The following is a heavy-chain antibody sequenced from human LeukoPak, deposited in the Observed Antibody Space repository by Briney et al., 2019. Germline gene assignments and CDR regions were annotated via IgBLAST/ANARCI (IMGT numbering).Heavy chain of an antibody. J-gene: IGHJ4*02. CDR3: ARSEWELPSDY. D-gene: IGHD1-26*01. Sequence: GGSLRLSCAASGFTFGSYGMHWVRQAPGKGLEWVAVIWYDGSNKYYADSVKGRFTISRDNSKNTLYLQMNSLRAEDTAVYYCARSEWELPSDYWGQGILVTVSS. V-gene: IGHV3-33*01. CDR2: IWYDGSNK. CDR1: GFTFGSYG.